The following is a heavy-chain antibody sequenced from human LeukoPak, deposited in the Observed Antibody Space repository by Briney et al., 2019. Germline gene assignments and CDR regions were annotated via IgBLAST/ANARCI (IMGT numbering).Heavy chain of an antibody. CDR3: TRGGGWLTDY. CDR2: IHYSGST. CDR1: GGSISGYY. J-gene: IGHJ4*02. D-gene: IGHD6-19*01. V-gene: IGHV4-59*01. Sequence: SETLSLTCTASGGSISGYYWSWIRQPPGKGLEWIGNIHYSGSTTYNPALRSRVTISVDTSKDHFSLKLSYVTAADTAVYFCTRGGGWLTDYWGQGTLITVSS.